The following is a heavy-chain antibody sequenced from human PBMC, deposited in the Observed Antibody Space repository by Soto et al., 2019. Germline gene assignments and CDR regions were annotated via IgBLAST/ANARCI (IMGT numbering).Heavy chain of an antibody. D-gene: IGHD2-15*01. CDR3: ARGCRWVVGNWFDP. V-gene: IGHV4-34*01. Sequence: SETLSLTCAVYGGSFSGYYWSWIRQPPGKGLEWIGEINHSGSTNHNPSLKSRVTISVDTSKNQFSLKLSSVTAADTAVYYCARGCRWVVGNWFDPWGQGTLVTVSS. CDR2: INHSGST. CDR1: GGSFSGYY. J-gene: IGHJ5*02.